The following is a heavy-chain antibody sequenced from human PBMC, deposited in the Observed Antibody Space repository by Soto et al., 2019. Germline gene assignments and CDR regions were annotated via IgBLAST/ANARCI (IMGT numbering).Heavy chain of an antibody. V-gene: IGHV1-2*02. CDR2: IKPDSGDT. D-gene: IGHD3-10*01. CDR3: ARAGALPLYGLEV. CDR1: GYTFTDYY. J-gene: IGHJ6*02. Sequence: ASVKVSCKASGYTFTDYYIHWVRQAPGQGLEWMGWIKPDSGDTNYARKFQGRVTLTRDTSISTAYMDVSGLRSDDTALYYCARAGALPLYGLEVWRQGTTVTVSS.